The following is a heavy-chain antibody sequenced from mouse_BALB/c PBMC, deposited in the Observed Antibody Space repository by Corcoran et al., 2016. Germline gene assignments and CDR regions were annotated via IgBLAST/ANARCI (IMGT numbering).Heavy chain of an antibody. CDR1: GFNIKDTY. Sequence: EVQLQQSGAELVKPGASVKLSCTASGFNIKDTYMHWVKQRPEQGLEWIGRIDPANGNTKYDPKIKGKATLTVDKSSSTAYMELRSLTSEDSAVYYCARRIYGSSYARDYWGQGTSVTVSS. CDR2: IDPANGNT. D-gene: IGHD1-1*01. CDR3: ARRIYGSSYARDY. V-gene: IGHV14-3*02. J-gene: IGHJ4*01.